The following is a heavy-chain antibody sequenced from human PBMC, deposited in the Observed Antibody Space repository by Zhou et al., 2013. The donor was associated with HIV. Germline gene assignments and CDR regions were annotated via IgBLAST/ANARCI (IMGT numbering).Heavy chain of an antibody. CDR3: ATVPRSGTKYYYYMDV. CDR1: GGTFGSYA. CDR2: IISVLHRP. V-gene: IGHV1-69*11. Sequence: QVQLVQSGAEVKKPGSSVKVSCKASGGTFGSYAISWVRLAPGLGLEWVGGIISVLHRPNYAQKFQGRVTITVDESTSTVYMELSSLRSEDTAVYYCATVPRSGTKYYYYMDVWAEGPRSPSP. J-gene: IGHJ6*03.